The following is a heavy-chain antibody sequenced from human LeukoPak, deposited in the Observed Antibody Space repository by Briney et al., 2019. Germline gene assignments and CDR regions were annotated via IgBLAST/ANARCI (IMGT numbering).Heavy chain of an antibody. CDR1: GITFSNAW. CDR3: TTAVLAAAGGRRFDP. Sequence: GGSLRLSCAASGITFSNAWMSWVRQAPGKGLEWVGRIKSKTEGGTTDYAAPVKGRFTISRDDSKNTLFLQMNSLKTEDTAVYYCTTAVLAAAGGRRFDPWGQGTLVTVSS. D-gene: IGHD6-13*01. J-gene: IGHJ5*02. CDR2: IKSKTEGGTT. V-gene: IGHV3-15*01.